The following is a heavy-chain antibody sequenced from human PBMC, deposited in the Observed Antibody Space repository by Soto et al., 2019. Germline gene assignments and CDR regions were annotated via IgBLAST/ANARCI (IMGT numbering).Heavy chain of an antibody. CDR1: GYPFLSSD. J-gene: IGHJ4*02. V-gene: IGHV1-8*01. D-gene: IGHD2-21*02. CDR3: ARRAVTVFD. Sequence: QVYLEQSGAEVRKPGASLKVSCKASGYPFLSSDLNWVRQATGQCPEFMGWLNHRSGETGIVRRFQARVTMSRDIATSTAYMELVGLTSDDTSVYYCARRAVTVFDWGQGTLVTVSP. CDR2: LNHRSGET.